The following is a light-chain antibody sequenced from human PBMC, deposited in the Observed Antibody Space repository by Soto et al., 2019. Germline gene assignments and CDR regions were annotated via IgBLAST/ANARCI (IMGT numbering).Light chain of an antibody. CDR3: QQRANWPLT. J-gene: IGKJ4*01. Sequence: EVVMTHSPATLSVSPGERATLSCRASETVATNLAWYQQKPGQAPRLLISGASTRAAGISDRFRGSGSGTEFTLTISSLRSEDSAIYYCQQRANWPLTFGGGTKVDIK. CDR2: GAS. V-gene: IGKV3-15*01. CDR1: ETVATN.